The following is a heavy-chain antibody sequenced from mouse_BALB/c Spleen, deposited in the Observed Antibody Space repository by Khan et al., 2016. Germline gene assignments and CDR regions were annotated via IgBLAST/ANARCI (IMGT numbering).Heavy chain of an antibody. D-gene: IGHD1-1*01. CDR1: GFSLTTYG. V-gene: IGHV2-9*02. CDR2: LWAGGST. Sequence: QVQLKQSGPGPVAPSQSLSITCTVSGFSLTTYGVHWVRQPPGKGLEWLGILWAGGSTNYKSALMSRLSISKDNSKSQVFLQMNSLQTDDTAIYYCARDSGSRLYYFDYWGQGTTLTVSS. J-gene: IGHJ2*01. CDR3: ARDSGSRLYYFDY.